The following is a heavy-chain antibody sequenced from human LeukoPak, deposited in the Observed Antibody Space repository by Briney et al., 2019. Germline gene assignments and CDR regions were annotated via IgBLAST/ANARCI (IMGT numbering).Heavy chain of an antibody. J-gene: IGHJ5*02. D-gene: IGHD2-15*01. CDR2: ISYDGSNK. CDR1: GFTFSSYA. CDR3: ARRGIVVVVAEERNWFDP. Sequence: GRSLRLSCAASGFTFSSYAMHWVRQAPGKGLEWLAVISYDGSNKYYADSVKGRFTISTDNSKNTLYLQMNSLRDEDTAVYYCARRGIVVVVAEERNWFDPWGQGTLVTVSS. V-gene: IGHV3-30-3*01.